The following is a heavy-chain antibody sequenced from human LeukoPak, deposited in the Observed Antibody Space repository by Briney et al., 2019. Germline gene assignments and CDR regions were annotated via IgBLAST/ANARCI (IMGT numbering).Heavy chain of an antibody. CDR1: GFTFSDHY. CDR3: ARVSCIVGATSCYYYGMDV. CDR2: TRNKANSYTT. V-gene: IGHV3-72*01. Sequence: GGSLRLSCAASGFTFSDHYMDWVRQAPGKGLEWVGRTRNKANSYTTEYAASVKGRFTISRDDSKNSLYLQMNSLKTEDTAVYYCARVSCIVGATSCYYYGMDVWGQGTTVTVSS. D-gene: IGHD1-26*01. J-gene: IGHJ6*02.